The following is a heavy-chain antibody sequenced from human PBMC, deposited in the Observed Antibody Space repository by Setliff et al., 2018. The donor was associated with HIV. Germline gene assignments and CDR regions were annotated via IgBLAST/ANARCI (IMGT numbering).Heavy chain of an antibody. CDR3: VSGGAYFDFLLPPFDY. CDR1: GFTLSDYW. J-gene: IGHJ4*02. V-gene: IGHV3-7*01. D-gene: IGHD3-9*01. Sequence: VGSLRLSCAASGFTLSDYWMTWVRQAPGKGLEWVANIKQDGSKTFYVDSVKGRFIISRDNTKNSLYLQMNSLRVEDTAMYYCVSGGAYFDFLLPPFDYWGQGTLVTVSS. CDR2: IKQDGSKT.